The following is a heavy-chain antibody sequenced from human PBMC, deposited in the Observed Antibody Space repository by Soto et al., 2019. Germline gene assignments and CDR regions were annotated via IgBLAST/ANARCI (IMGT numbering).Heavy chain of an antibody. V-gene: IGHV4-59*08. CDR2: IYYSGST. CDR1: GDSISSYY. Sequence: QVQLQESGPGLVKPSETLSLTCTVSGDSISSYYWSWIRQPPGKGLEWIGYIYYSGSTNYNPSHKNRGNMAVDTSKSQISLKLSSVTAADTAGYYCARLSMMTFGRIRKDAFDVWGQGTMVTVSS. CDR3: ARLSMMTFGRIRKDAFDV. J-gene: IGHJ3*01. D-gene: IGHD3-16*01.